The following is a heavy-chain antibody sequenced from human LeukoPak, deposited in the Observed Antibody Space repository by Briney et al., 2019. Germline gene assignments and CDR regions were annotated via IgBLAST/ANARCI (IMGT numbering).Heavy chain of an antibody. Sequence: SETLSLTCTVSGGSISSYYWSWIRQPPGKGLEWIGSIYYSGSTYYNPSLKSRVTISVDTSKNQFSLKLSSVTAADTAVYYCARVYYYDSSGYENRFDYWGQGTLVTVSS. CDR2: IYYSGST. CDR3: ARVYYYDSSGYENRFDY. J-gene: IGHJ4*02. D-gene: IGHD3-22*01. CDR1: GGSISSYY. V-gene: IGHV4-39*01.